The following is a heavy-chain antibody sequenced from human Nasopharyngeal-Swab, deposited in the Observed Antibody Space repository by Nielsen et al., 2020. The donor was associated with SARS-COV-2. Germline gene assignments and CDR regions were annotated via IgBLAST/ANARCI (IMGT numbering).Heavy chain of an antibody. V-gene: IGHV3-74*01. J-gene: IGHJ4*02. Sequence: GGSLRLSCAASGFIFDDFAMHWVRQVPGKGLVWVARIKSDGSSTSYADSVKGRFTISRDNAKNTLYLQMNSLRAEDTAVYYCARAYYFDSWGQGTLVTVSS. CDR1: GFIFDDFA. CDR3: ARAYYFDS. CDR2: IKSDGSST.